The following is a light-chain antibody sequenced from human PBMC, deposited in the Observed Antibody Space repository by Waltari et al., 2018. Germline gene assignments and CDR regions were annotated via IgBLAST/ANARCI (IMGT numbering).Light chain of an antibody. CDR2: GKN. V-gene: IGLV3-19*01. Sequence: SSELTQDPAVSVALGQTVRITCQGDSLRSYYASWYQQKPGQAPVLVIYGKNNRPEGIPDRFSGSSSVKTASLTITGAQAEDEADYYCNSRDSSGNHPWVFGGGTKLTVL. J-gene: IGLJ3*02. CDR1: SLRSYY. CDR3: NSRDSSGNHPWV.